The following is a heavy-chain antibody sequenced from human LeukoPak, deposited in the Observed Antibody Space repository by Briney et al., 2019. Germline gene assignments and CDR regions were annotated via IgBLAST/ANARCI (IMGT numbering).Heavy chain of an antibody. CDR2: ISAYNGNT. V-gene: IGHV1-18*01. J-gene: IGHJ6*03. Sequence: ASVKVSCKASGYTFTSYGISWVRQAPGQGLEWMGWISAYNGNTNYAQKLRGRVTMTTDTSTSTAYMELRSLRSDDTAVYYCARGDYDILTGARDYYYYYMDVWGKGTTVTVSS. D-gene: IGHD3-9*01. CDR1: GYTFTSYG. CDR3: ARGDYDILTGARDYYYYYMDV.